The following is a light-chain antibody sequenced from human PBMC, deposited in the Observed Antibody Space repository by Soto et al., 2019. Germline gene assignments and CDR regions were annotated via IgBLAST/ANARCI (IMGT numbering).Light chain of an antibody. Sequence: DIQMTQSPSSLSASVGDRVTITCLASPDIINYLAWYQQKPGKVPKLLIYAASTLQSGVPSRFSGSGSGTDFTLTISSLQPEDCATYYGNKYNSAPRTFGQGPKVEIK. J-gene: IGKJ1*01. V-gene: IGKV1-27*01. CDR2: AAS. CDR1: PDIINY. CDR3: NKYNSAPRT.